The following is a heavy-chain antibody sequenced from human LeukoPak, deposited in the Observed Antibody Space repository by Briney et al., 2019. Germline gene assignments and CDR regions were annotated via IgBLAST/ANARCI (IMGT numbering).Heavy chain of an antibody. CDR2: ISGSGGTT. CDR3: ARDWETLTYYDSSGQEY. D-gene: IGHD3-22*01. V-gene: IGHV3-23*01. CDR1: GFTFSSYA. J-gene: IGHJ3*01. Sequence: GGSLRLSCAASGFTFSSYAMSWVRQAPGKGVEWVSAISGSGGTTYYADSVKGRFTISRDNSKNTLYLQMNSLRAEDTAIYFCARDWETLTYYDSSGQEYWGQGTMVTVSS.